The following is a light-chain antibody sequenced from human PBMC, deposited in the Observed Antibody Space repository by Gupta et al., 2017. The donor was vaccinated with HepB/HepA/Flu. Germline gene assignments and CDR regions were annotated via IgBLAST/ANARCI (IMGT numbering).Light chain of an antibody. J-gene: IGLJ1*01. V-gene: IGLV2-11*01. CDR3: CSYAGTYTYV. CDR2: DVI. Sequence: QSALTQPRSVSGSPGQSVTISCTGTSTDVGNYNYVSWYQQHPGKAPKLMIYDVIKRPSGVPDRFSGSKSGNTASLTISGPQAEDEADYYCCSYAGTYTYVFGNGTKVTVL. CDR1: STDVGNYNY.